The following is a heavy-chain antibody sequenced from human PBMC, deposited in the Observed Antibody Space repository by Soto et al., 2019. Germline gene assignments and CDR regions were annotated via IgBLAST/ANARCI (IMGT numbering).Heavy chain of an antibody. CDR3: ARDRTTFSYYYGMDV. J-gene: IGHJ6*02. D-gene: IGHD4-4*01. Sequence: TLSLTCTVSGGSISSGGYYWSWIRQHPGKGLEWIGYIYYSGSTYYNPSLKSRVTISVDTSKNQFSLKLSSVTAADTAVYYCARDRTTFSYYYGMDVWGQGTTVTVSS. V-gene: IGHV4-31*03. CDR2: IYYSGST. CDR1: GGSISSGGYY.